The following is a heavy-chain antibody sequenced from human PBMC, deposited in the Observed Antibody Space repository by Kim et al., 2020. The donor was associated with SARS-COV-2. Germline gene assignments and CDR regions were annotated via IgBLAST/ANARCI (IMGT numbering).Heavy chain of an antibody. D-gene: IGHD3-16*01. V-gene: IGHV1-2*06. CDR2: INPNSGGT. J-gene: IGHJ5*02. Sequence: ASVKVSCKASGYTFTGYYMHWVRQAPGQGLEWMGRINPNSGGTNYAQKFQGRVTMTRDTSISTAYMELSRLRSDDTAVYYCARGEFAFGPGGHWFDPWGQGTLVTVSS. CDR1: GYTFTGYY. CDR3: ARGEFAFGPGGHWFDP.